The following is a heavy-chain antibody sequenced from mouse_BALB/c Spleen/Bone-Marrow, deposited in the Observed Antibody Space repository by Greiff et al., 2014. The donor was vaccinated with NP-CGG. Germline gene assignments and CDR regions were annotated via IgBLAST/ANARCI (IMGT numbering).Heavy chain of an antibody. V-gene: IGHV1-9*01. CDR2: ILPGSGST. J-gene: IGHJ3*01. D-gene: IGHD4-1*01. CDR1: GYTFSSYW. CDR3: ARWVPYWEFVY. Sequence: QVQLKESGAELMKPGASVKISCKATGYTFSSYWIEWVKQRPGHGLEWIGEILPGSGSTNYNEKFKGKATFTADTSSNTAYMQLSSLTSEDSAVYYCARWVPYWEFVYWGQGTLVTVSA.